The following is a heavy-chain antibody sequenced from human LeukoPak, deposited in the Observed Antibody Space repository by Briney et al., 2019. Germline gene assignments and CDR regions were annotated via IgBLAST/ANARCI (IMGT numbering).Heavy chain of an antibody. Sequence: GGSLRLSCAASGFTFSSYAMYWVRQAPGKGLEWVAVISYDGINTYYADSVKGRFTISRDNSQNTLYLQMNSLRAEDTAVYYCARSPGGYRGSTSCYSSWYFDLWGRGTLVTVSS. CDR1: GFTFSSYA. V-gene: IGHV3-30-3*01. CDR2: ISYDGINT. J-gene: IGHJ2*01. D-gene: IGHD2-2*02. CDR3: ARSPGGYRGSTSCYSSWYFDL.